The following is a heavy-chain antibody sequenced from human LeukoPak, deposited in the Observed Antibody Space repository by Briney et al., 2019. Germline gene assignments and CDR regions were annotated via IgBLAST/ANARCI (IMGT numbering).Heavy chain of an antibody. Sequence: GGSPRLSCAASGFTFSSYAMHWVRQAPGKGLEWVAVISYGGSNKYYADSVKGRFTISRDNSKNTLHLQMYSLRAEDTAVYYCARSGVVGALKDYWGQGTLVTVSS. V-gene: IGHV3-30-3*01. J-gene: IGHJ4*02. CDR3: ARSGVVGALKDY. CDR1: GFTFSSYA. CDR2: ISYGGSNK. D-gene: IGHD1-26*01.